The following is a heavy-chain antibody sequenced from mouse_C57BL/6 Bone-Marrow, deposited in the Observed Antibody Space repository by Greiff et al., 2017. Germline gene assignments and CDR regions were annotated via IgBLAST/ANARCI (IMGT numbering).Heavy chain of an antibody. CDR2: IYPRSGNT. Sequence: VQLQQSGAKLARPGASVKLSCKASGYTFTSYGISWVKQRTGQGLEWIGEIYPRSGNTYYNEKFKGKATLTADKSSSTSYMKLRSLTSEDSAVFFCARIYYGDYEGFDYWGQGTTLTVSS. J-gene: IGHJ2*01. D-gene: IGHD2-13*01. CDR1: GYTFTSYG. CDR3: ARIYYGDYEGFDY. V-gene: IGHV1-81*01.